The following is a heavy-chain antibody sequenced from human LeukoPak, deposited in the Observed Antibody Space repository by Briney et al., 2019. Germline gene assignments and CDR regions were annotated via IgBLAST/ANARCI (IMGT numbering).Heavy chain of an antibody. Sequence: GGSLRLSCAASGFTFSSYSMNWVRQAPGKGLEWVSSISSSSSYIYYADSVKGRFTISRDNAKNSLYLQMNSLRAEDTAVYYCARERFLEWLLPFDYWGQGTLVTVSS. CDR3: ARERFLEWLLPFDY. D-gene: IGHD3-3*01. V-gene: IGHV3-21*01. CDR1: GFTFSSYS. CDR2: ISSSSSYI. J-gene: IGHJ4*02.